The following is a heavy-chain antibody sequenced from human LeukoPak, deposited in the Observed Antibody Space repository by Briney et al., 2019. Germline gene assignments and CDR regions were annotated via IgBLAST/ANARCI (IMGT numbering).Heavy chain of an antibody. V-gene: IGHV4-59*08. CDR3: ARQGGVFCYWFDP. D-gene: IGHD3-3*01. Sequence: SETLSLTCTVSGGSISSNYWSWSRQPPGKGLEWIGYICHMGSTNYNPSLKSRVAISVDTSKNQFSLKLRSVTAADTAVYYCARQGGVFCYWFDPWGQGTLVTVSS. CDR2: ICHMGST. CDR1: GGSISSNY. J-gene: IGHJ5*02.